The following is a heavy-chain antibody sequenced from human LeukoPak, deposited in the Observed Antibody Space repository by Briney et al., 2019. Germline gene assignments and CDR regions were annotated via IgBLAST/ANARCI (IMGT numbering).Heavy chain of an antibody. CDR3: ARPGYYYDSSGYHDGDAFDI. Sequence: PPETLSLTCTLSGGSLSSSSYFRGWIRQPPGKGLEWIGSIYYSGSAYYNPSLTSRVTIAVDTPKNQFSLKLSSVTAADTAVYYCARPGYYYDSSGYHDGDAFDIWGQGTMVTVSS. D-gene: IGHD3-22*01. J-gene: IGHJ3*02. V-gene: IGHV4-39*01. CDR1: GGSLSSSSYF. CDR2: IYYSGSA.